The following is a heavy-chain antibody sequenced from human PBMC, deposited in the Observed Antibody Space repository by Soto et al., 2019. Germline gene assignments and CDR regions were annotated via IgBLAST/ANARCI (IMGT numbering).Heavy chain of an antibody. CDR1: GGSISSYY. D-gene: IGHD2-8*02. CDR2: IYYSGST. Sequence: PSETLSLTCTVSGGSISSYYWSWIRQPPGKGLEWIGYIYYSGSTNYNPSLKSRVTISVDTSKNQFSLKLSSVTAADTAVYYCARGSGQGTVLDYFDYWGQGTLVTVSS. V-gene: IGHV4-59*01. CDR3: ARGSGQGTVLDYFDY. J-gene: IGHJ4*02.